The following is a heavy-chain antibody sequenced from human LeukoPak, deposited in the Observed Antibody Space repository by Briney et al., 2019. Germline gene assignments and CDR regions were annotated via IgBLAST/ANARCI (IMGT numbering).Heavy chain of an antibody. J-gene: IGHJ4*02. CDR2: MNPNSGNT. CDR1: GYTFTNYD. CDR3: ARATTWSGNFYYFDY. V-gene: IGHV1-8*01. D-gene: IGHD3-3*01. Sequence: ASVKVSCKASGYTFTNYDINWVRQATGQGLEWMGWMNPNSGNTGYAQKFQGRVTINGNTSISTAYMELSSLRSEDTAVYYCARATTWSGNFYYFDYWAQGTLVTVSS.